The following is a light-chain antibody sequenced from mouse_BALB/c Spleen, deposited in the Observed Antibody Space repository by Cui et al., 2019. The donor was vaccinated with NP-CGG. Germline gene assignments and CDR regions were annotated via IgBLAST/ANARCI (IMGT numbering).Light chain of an antibody. CDR1: TGAITTSNY. J-gene: IGLJ1*01. V-gene: IGLV1*01. CDR2: GTN. Sequence: HAVVSLESALTTSPGETVTLTCRSSTGAITTSNYANWVQEKPDHLFTGLIGGTNNRTPGVPARFSGSLIGDKAALTITGAQTEDEAIYFCALWYSNQWVFGGGTKLTVL. CDR3: ALWYSNQWV.